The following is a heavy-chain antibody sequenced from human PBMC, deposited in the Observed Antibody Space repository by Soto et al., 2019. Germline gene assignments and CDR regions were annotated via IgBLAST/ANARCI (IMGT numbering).Heavy chain of an antibody. D-gene: IGHD3-9*01. CDR1: GFTFSSYS. CDR3: AGHPTEYYDILTGPRGYAFDI. Sequence: GGSLRLSCAASGFTFSSYSMNWVRQAPGKGLEWVSSISSSSSYIYYADSVKGRFTISRDNAKNSLYLQMNSLRAEDTAVYYCAGHPTEYYDILTGPRGYAFDIWGQGTMVTVSS. V-gene: IGHV3-21*01. J-gene: IGHJ3*02. CDR2: ISSSSSYI.